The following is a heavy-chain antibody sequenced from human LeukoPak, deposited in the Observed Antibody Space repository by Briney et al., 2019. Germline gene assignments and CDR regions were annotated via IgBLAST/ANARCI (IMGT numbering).Heavy chain of an antibody. V-gene: IGHV3-23*01. CDR3: AKRYCSSTSCHAFDY. D-gene: IGHD2-2*01. CDR1: GFTFSSYA. Sequence: PGGSLRLSCAASGFTFSSYAMSWVRQAPGKELEWVSAISGSGGSTYYADSVKGRFTISRDNSKNTLYLQMNSLRAEGTAVYYCAKRYCSSTSCHAFDYWGQGTLVTVSS. CDR2: ISGSGGST. J-gene: IGHJ4*02.